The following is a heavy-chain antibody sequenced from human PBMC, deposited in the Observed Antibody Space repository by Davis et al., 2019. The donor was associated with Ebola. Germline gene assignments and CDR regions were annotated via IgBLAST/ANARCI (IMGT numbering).Heavy chain of an antibody. D-gene: IGHD3-22*01. CDR2: IIPVFGIP. CDR1: VGTFSSYG. V-gene: IGHV1-69*13. Sequence: SVKVSCKASVGTFSSYGISWVRQAPGHGPDWMGGIIPVFGIPKYAQKFQGRVTITADESTSTAYMELSSLRSEDTAVYYCARDRYSDGSGYFFEQSHWGQGTLVTVSS. J-gene: IGHJ4*02. CDR3: ARDRYSDGSGYFFEQSH.